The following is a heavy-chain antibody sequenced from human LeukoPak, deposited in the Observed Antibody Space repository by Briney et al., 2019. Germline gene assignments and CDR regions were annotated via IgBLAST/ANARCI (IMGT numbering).Heavy chain of an antibody. CDR2: IHYNGIT. V-gene: IGHV4-59*08. Sequence: TSETLSLTCTVSGSMYNYYWSWIRQPPGKGLEWIGYIHYNGITNYSPSLKSRVTMSLDTSKNQVSLKLNSVSAADTAVYYCARHISSGGTYAHFDYWGQGTLVTVSS. CDR3: ARHISSGGTYAHFDY. J-gene: IGHJ4*02. CDR1: GSMYNYY. D-gene: IGHD3-10*01.